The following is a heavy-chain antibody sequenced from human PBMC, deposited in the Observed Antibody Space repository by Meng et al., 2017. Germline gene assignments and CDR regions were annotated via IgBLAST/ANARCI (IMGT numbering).Heavy chain of an antibody. V-gene: IGHV1-2*06. CDR1: GYNFPDYY. CDR2: INPKSGDT. Sequence: LGQYGGYVKKPGASVKVSCKPSGYNFPDYYIHWVRRAPGQGLEWMGRINPKSGDTHYAQKFQARVTMTGDTSISTAYMELSGLRSDDTAMYYCARDEDISAAGKLFGDYWGQGTLVTVSS. J-gene: IGHJ4*02. CDR3: ARDEDISAAGKLFGDY. D-gene: IGHD6-25*01.